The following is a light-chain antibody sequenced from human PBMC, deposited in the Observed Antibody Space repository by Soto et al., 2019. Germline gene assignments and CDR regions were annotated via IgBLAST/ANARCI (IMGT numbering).Light chain of an antibody. CDR1: QSVSTTF. CDR3: QQYGRTSWT. V-gene: IGKV3-20*01. CDR2: VAS. Sequence: EIVLTQSPGTLSLSPGEGATLSCRASQSVSTTFFAWYQQKPGQAPRLLIYVASTRATGIPDRFSGSGSGTDFTLTISRLEPEDFAVYYCQQYGRTSWTFGQGTKVEIK. J-gene: IGKJ1*01.